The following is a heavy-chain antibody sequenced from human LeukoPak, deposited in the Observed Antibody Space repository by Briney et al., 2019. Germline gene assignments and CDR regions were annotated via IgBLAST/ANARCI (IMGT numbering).Heavy chain of an antibody. J-gene: IGHJ4*02. Sequence: GGSLSDSCTASGFTFSSYWMSWVRQAPGKGLEWVANIKHDGSEKYYVDSVKGRFTISRDNAKKSLYLQMNSLRAEDTAVYYCATRAGYFDYWGQGTLVATSS. CDR3: ATRAGYFDY. V-gene: IGHV3-7*01. D-gene: IGHD6-19*01. CDR1: GFTFSSYW. CDR2: IKHDGSEK.